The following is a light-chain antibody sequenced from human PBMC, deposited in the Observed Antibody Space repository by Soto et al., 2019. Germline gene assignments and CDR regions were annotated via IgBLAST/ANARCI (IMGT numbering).Light chain of an antibody. Sequence: EIVLTQSPGTLSLSPGERATLSCRASQSVSSSYLAWYQQKPDQAPRLLIYGASSRATGIPDRFSGSGSGTDFPLTISSLDPEDFEVYYCQQYGSSLITFGQGTRLEIK. V-gene: IGKV3-20*01. CDR1: QSVSSSY. CDR2: GAS. CDR3: QQYGSSLIT. J-gene: IGKJ5*01.